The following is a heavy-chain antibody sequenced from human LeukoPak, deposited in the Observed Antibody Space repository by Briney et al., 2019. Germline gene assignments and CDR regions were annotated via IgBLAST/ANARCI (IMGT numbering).Heavy chain of an antibody. J-gene: IGHJ6*02. V-gene: IGHV1-69*13. Sequence: GDSVKVSCKASGGTFSSYAISWVRQAPGQGLEWMGGIIPIFGTANYAQKFQGRVTITADESTSTAYMELSSLRSEDTAVYYCARDAYVGATTPENYYGMDVWGQGTTVTVSS. D-gene: IGHD1-26*01. CDR3: ARDAYVGATTPENYYGMDV. CDR1: GGTFSSYA. CDR2: IIPIFGTA.